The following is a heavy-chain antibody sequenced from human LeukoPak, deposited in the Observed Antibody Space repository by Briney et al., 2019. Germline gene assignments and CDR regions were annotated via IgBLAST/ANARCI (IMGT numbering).Heavy chain of an antibody. J-gene: IGHJ6*04. CDR3: ARGPGGGYYYGMDD. D-gene: IGHD1-1*01. CDR2: IYHSGST. CDR1: GGSIRSGGYY. Sequence: SETLSLTCAVSGGSIRSGGYYWSWIRQPPGKGLEWIGYIYHSGSTYYNPSLKSRVTISVDRSKNQFSLKLSSVTAADTAVYYCARGPGGGYYYGMDDWGKGTTVTVSS. V-gene: IGHV4-30-2*01.